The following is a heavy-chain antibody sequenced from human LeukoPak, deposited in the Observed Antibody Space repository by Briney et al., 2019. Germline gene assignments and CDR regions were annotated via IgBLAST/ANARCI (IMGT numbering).Heavy chain of an antibody. Sequence: ASVKVSCKASGYTFTGYYMHWVRQAPGQGLEWMGWINPNSGGTNYAQKFQGRVTMTRDTSISTAYMELSRLRSDDTAVYYCARGGPPRDGYTYNYYYMDVWGKGTTVTVSS. D-gene: IGHD5-24*01. J-gene: IGHJ6*03. CDR1: GYTFTGYY. CDR2: INPNSGGT. CDR3: ARGGPPRDGYTYNYYYMDV. V-gene: IGHV1-2*02.